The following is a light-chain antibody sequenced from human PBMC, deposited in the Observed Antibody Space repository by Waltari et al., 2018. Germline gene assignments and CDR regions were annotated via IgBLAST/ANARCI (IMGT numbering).Light chain of an antibody. Sequence: DIQMTQSPSSLSSSVGDRVTITCQASQDISNNLNWYQQKPGKAPKLLIYDASHLETGVPSRLSGSGSGTDFTFTISSLQPEDIATYYCQQFDNLYTFGQGTKLEIK. V-gene: IGKV1-33*01. CDR3: QQFDNLYT. J-gene: IGKJ2*01. CDR1: QDISNN. CDR2: DAS.